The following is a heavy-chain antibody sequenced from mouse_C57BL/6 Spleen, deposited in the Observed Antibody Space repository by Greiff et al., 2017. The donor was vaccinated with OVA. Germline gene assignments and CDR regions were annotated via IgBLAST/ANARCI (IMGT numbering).Heavy chain of an antibody. D-gene: IGHD2-4*01. J-gene: IGHJ1*03. CDR2: ISNGGGST. V-gene: IGHV5-12*01. Sequence: EVQVVESGGGLVQPGGSLKLSCAASGFTFSDYYMYWVRQTPEKRLEWVAYISNGGGSTYYPATVKGRFTISRDNAKNTLYLQMSRLKSEDTAMYYCARRGLPGGYFDVWGTGTTVTVSS. CDR1: GFTFSDYY. CDR3: ARRGLPGGYFDV.